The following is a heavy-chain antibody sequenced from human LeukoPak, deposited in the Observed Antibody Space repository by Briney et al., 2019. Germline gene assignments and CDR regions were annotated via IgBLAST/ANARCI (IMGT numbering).Heavy chain of an antibody. Sequence: GGSLRLSCVVSGVPSSDYYMNWSRQALGKGLEWISYISSSSSYTDYADSVKGRFTISRDNAKSALYWQLNSLRLEDTAVYYCAAGTAADFWGQGTLVTVSS. D-gene: IGHD6-13*01. CDR2: ISSSSSYT. CDR1: GVPSSDYY. J-gene: IGHJ4*02. CDR3: AAGTAADF. V-gene: IGHV3-11*03.